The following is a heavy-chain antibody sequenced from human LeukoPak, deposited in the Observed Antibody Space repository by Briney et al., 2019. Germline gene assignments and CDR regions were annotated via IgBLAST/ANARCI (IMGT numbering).Heavy chain of an antibody. J-gene: IGHJ4*02. CDR3: ARDFTYYYDSSLLY. D-gene: IGHD3-22*01. V-gene: IGHV3-30-3*01. Sequence: GGSLRLSCAASGFTFSSYAMHWVRQAPGKGLEWVAVISYDGSNKYCADSVKGRFTISRDNSKNTLYLQMNSLRAEDTAVYYCARDFTYYYDSSLLYWGQGTLVTVSS. CDR1: GFTFSSYA. CDR2: ISYDGSNK.